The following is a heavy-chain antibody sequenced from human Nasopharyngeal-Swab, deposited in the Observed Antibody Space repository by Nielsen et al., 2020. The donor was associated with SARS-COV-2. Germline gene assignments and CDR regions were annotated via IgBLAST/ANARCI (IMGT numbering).Heavy chain of an antibody. Sequence: GGSLRLSCAASEFSISSYSMNWFLQTPGKGLDWVSSISSTSTYIYYADSVKGRFTVARDNAKNALFLQMDSLRDEDTAIYYCARDASSSWYRLGNWYFDIWGRGTLVTVSS. CDR3: ARDASSSWYRLGNWYFDI. CDR2: ISSTSTYI. D-gene: IGHD6-13*01. CDR1: EFSISSYS. J-gene: IGHJ2*01. V-gene: IGHV3-21*01.